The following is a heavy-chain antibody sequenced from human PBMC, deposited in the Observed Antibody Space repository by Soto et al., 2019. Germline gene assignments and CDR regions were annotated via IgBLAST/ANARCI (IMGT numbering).Heavy chain of an antibody. CDR1: GFTFSSYW. V-gene: IGHV3-74*01. Sequence: EVQLVESGGGLVQPGASLRLSCAASGFTFSSYWMHWVRQAPGKGLVWVSRINSEGSSTSYAESVKGRFTISRDNAKNTLYLQMNSLRAEDTAVYYCVRTSLVVAAATREAYWGQGTLVTVSS. D-gene: IGHD2-15*01. J-gene: IGHJ4*02. CDR2: INSEGSST. CDR3: VRTSLVVAAATREAY.